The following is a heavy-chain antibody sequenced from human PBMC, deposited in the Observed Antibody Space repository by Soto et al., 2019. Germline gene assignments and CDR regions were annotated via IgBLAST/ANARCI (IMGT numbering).Heavy chain of an antibody. Sequence: AGGSLRLSCAASGFTFSSYSMNWVRQTPGKGLEWVAYISSVSSTRYYADSVGGRFTISRDNAKNSLYLQMNSLRDEDTAVYYCARDMSYYDSGGNWGQGTLVTVSS. D-gene: IGHD3-22*01. CDR3: ARDMSYYDSGGN. V-gene: IGHV3-48*02. CDR2: ISSVSSTR. J-gene: IGHJ4*02. CDR1: GFTFSSYS.